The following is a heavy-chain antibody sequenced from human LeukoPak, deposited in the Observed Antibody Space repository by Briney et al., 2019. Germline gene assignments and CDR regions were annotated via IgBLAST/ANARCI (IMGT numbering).Heavy chain of an antibody. D-gene: IGHD3-10*01. CDR3: ARVYGSGGDLGFDN. CDR2: ISAYNGNT. CDR1: GYSFTSYG. J-gene: IGHJ4*02. Sequence: EASVKVSCKAAGYSFTSYGISWVRQAPGQGLEWMGWISAYNGNTNYAQKLQGRVTMTTDTSTSTAYMELRSLRSDDTAVYYCARVYGSGGDLGFDNWGQGTLVTVYS. V-gene: IGHV1-18*01.